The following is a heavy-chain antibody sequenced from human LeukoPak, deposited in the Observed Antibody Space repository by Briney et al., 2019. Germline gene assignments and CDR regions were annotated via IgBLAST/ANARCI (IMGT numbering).Heavy chain of an antibody. CDR3: ARDSGERGSGSYLIAY. D-gene: IGHD3-10*01. CDR2: MNPNRGNT. Sequence: GASVKVSCKASGYTFTSYDINWVRQATGQGLEWMGWMNPNRGNTGYAQKFQGRVTMTRDTSISTAYMELSRLRSDDTAVYYCARDSGERGSGSYLIAYWGQGTLVTVSS. J-gene: IGHJ4*02. V-gene: IGHV1-8*01. CDR1: GYTFTSYD.